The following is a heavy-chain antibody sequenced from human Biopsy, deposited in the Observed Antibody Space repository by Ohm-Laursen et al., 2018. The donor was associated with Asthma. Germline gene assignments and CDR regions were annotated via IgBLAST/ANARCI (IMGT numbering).Heavy chain of an antibody. CDR1: GDSITSGGCC. CDR2: ILHRGTS. J-gene: IGHJ4*02. D-gene: IGHD3-22*01. Sequence: SQTLSLTCTVSGDSITSGGCCWNCIRHHPGKGLEWIGYILHRGTSYFNPSLKSRVSFSRDTSKNQFSLRLSSVTAADTAMYYCARIPRRSGSYFVDYWGQGTLVTVSS. V-gene: IGHV4-31*03. CDR3: ARIPRRSGSYFVDY.